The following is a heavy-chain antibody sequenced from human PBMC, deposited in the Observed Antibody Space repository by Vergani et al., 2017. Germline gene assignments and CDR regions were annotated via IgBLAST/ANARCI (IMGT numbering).Heavy chain of an antibody. CDR2: IYYSGST. CDR3: ARGAVRGVRRSYFDY. CDR1: GGSISNSSYY. Sequence: QLQLQESGPGLVKPSETLSLTCTVSGGSISNSSYYWGWIRQPPGKGLEWIGSIYYSGSTYYNPSLKSRVTISVDTSKNQFSLKLSSVTAADTAVYYCARGAVRGVRRSYFDYWGQGTLVTVSS. J-gene: IGHJ4*02. V-gene: IGHV4-39*07. D-gene: IGHD3-10*01.